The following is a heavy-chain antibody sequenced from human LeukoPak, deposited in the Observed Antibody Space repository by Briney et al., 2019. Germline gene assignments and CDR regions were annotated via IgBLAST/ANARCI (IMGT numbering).Heavy chain of an antibody. CDR1: GFTFSSYS. J-gene: IGHJ3*02. Sequence: GGSLRLSCAASGFTFSSYSMNWVRQAPGKGLEWVSSISSSSSYIYYADSVKGRFTISRDNAKNSLYLQMNSLRAEDTAVYYCAIGIEAFHAFDIWGQGTMVTVSS. V-gene: IGHV3-21*01. CDR3: AIGIEAFHAFDI. D-gene: IGHD1-26*01. CDR2: ISSSSSYI.